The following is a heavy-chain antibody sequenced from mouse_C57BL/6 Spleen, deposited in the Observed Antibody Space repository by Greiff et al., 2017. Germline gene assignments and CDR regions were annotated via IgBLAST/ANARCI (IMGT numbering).Heavy chain of an antibody. CDR2: IWSDGST. J-gene: IGHJ4*01. CDR3: ARHGGNYEGAMDY. CDR1: GFSLTSYG. Sequence: VKLVESGPGLVAPSQSLSITCTVSGFSLTSYGVHWVRQPPGKGLEWLVVIWSDGSTTYNSALKSRLSISKDNSKSQVFLKMNSLQTDDTAMYYCARHGGNYEGAMDYWGQGTSVTVSS. V-gene: IGHV2-6-1*01. D-gene: IGHD2-1*01.